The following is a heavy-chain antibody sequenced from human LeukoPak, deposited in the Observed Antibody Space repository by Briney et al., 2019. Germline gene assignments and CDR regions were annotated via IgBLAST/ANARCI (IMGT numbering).Heavy chain of an antibody. CDR2: INPKNGDT. D-gene: IGHD3-22*01. Sequence: ASVKVSCKASGYTFTGYYMHWVRQAPGQGLEWMGWINPKNGDTNYAQKFEGRVSMTRDTSISTAYMELSRLRSDDTAVYYCANGYDNSGYYYSDYWGQGTLVTVSS. CDR3: ANGYDNSGYYYSDY. J-gene: IGHJ4*02. V-gene: IGHV1-2*02. CDR1: GYTFTGYY.